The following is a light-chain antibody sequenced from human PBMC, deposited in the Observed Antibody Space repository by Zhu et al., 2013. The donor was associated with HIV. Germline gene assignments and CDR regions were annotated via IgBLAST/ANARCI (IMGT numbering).Light chain of an antibody. CDR3: QQYDGWPPYS. Sequence: MTQSPATLSVSPGESATLSCRASQSVSWNLAWYQQKPGQPPRVVVYRASIRATGIPARFSGSGSGTDFTLTISSLQAEDFAVYYCQQYDGWPPYSFGQGTKLEIK. CDR1: QSVSWN. CDR2: RAS. J-gene: IGKJ2*03. V-gene: IGKV3-15*01.